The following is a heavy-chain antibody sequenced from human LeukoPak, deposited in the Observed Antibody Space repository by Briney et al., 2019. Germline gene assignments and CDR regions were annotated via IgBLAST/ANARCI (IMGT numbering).Heavy chain of an antibody. Sequence: GGSLRLSCTASVFIFNSYAMIWVRQAPRKGLEWVSVISGSGGRTSYADLVKGRFTISRDNSKNTLYVQLKTVRAEDTGVYYCAKGYSSRWYLPFHYWGQGTLVTVSS. D-gene: IGHD6-13*01. CDR2: ISGSGGRT. CDR1: VFIFNSYA. V-gene: IGHV3-23*01. J-gene: IGHJ4*02. CDR3: AKGYSSRWYLPFHY.